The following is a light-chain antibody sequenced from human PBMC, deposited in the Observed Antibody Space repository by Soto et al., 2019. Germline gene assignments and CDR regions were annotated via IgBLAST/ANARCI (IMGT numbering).Light chain of an antibody. CDR2: SNN. J-gene: IGLJ1*01. CDR3: AASDDSLSGYV. CDR1: SSNIGSNY. V-gene: IGLV1-47*02. Sequence: QSALTQPPSASGTPGQRVTISCSGSSSNIGSNYVYWYQQLPGTAPKLLIYSNNQRPSGVPDRFSGSKSGTSASLAISGLRSEDEADYYCAASDDSLSGYVFGTGTKVTVL.